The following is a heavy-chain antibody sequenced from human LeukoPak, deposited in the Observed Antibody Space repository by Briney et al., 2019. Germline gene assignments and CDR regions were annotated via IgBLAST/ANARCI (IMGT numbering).Heavy chain of an antibody. CDR2: IDSAGRST. J-gene: IGHJ4*02. Sequence: GGSLRLSCAASGFTFSSFWMHWVRQAPGKGLVWVSRIDSAGRSTNYADSVKGRFTISRDNAKNTVYLQLNSLTGDDTAVYHCTRGAGAGSGNYVVDQWGQGTLVAVSS. CDR1: GFTFSSFW. CDR3: TRGAGAGSGNYVVDQ. V-gene: IGHV3-74*01. D-gene: IGHD1-26*01.